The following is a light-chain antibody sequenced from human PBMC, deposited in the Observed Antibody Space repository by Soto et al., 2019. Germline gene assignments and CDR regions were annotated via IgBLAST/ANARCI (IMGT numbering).Light chain of an antibody. CDR2: DAS. Sequence: EIVFTQSPGTLSLSPRERATLSCRASQSVGSYLAWYQQKPGQAPRLLIYDASSRAPGVPARFSGSGSGTDFTLTIRSLEPEDFAIYYCQQRSNWPSISFGQGKRREIK. CDR1: QSVGSY. CDR3: QQRSNWPSIS. V-gene: IGKV3-11*01. J-gene: IGKJ5*01.